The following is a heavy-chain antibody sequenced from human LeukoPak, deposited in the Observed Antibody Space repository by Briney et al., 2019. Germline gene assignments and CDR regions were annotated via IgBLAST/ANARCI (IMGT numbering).Heavy chain of an antibody. V-gene: IGHV3-66*01. CDR3: ARGRPATAIRPYFDY. J-gene: IGHJ4*02. Sequence: GGSLRLSCAASGFTFSSYGMTWVRQAPGKGLEWVSVIYSDGSTYYADSVKGRFTISRDNSKNTLCLQMNSLRAEDTAVYYCARGRPATAIRPYFDYWGQGTLVTVSS. CDR1: GFTFSSYG. CDR2: IYSDGST. D-gene: IGHD2-2*02.